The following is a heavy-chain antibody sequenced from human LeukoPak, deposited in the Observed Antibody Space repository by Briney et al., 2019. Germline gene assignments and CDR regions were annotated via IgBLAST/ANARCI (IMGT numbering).Heavy chain of an antibody. Sequence: GGSLRLSCVASGFNFKTYSMNWARQAPGKGLEWVASISSTKTYIYYADSLEGRFTISRDNAKNSLYPQMNSLRPEDTGVYYCARGGYESTVAYTLDHWGQGTRVTVSS. CDR2: ISSTKTYI. CDR3: ARGGYESTVAYTLDH. V-gene: IGHV3-21*01. D-gene: IGHD6-19*01. J-gene: IGHJ4*02. CDR1: GFNFKTYS.